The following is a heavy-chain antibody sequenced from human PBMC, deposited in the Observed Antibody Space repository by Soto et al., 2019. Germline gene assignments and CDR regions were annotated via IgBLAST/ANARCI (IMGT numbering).Heavy chain of an antibody. D-gene: IGHD3-3*01. CDR1: GYTLTELS. CDR3: ARDPSPYYDFWSGSHFDY. V-gene: IGHV1-18*01. CDR2: ISAYNGNT. Sequence: VASVKVSCKVSGYTLTELSIHWVRQAPGQGLEWMGWISAYNGNTNYAQKLQGRVTMTTDTSTSTAYMELRSLRSDDTAVYYCARDPSPYYDFWSGSHFDYWGQGTLVTVSS. J-gene: IGHJ4*02.